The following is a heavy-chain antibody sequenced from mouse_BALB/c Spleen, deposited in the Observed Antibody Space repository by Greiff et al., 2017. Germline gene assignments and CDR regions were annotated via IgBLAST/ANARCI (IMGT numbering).Heavy chain of an antibody. CDR2: ISSGGSYT. V-gene: IGHV5-6-4*01. CDR3: TRRGGNYFDY. J-gene: IGHJ2*01. CDR1: GFTFSSYT. Sequence: EVQLVESGGGLVKPGGSLKLSCAASGFTFSSYTMSWVRQTPEKRLEWVATISSGGSYTYYPDSVKGRFTISRDNAKNTLYLQMSSLKSEDTAMYYCTRRGGNYFDYWGQGTTLTVSA.